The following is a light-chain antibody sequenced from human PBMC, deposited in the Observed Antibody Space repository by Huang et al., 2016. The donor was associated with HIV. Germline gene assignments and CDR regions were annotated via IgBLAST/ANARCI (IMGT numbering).Light chain of an antibody. CDR2: GAS. Sequence: EIVMTQSPATLSVSPGERVTVSCRASQSASSRLAWYQHKPGQAPRLLIYGASTRATGVSARFSGSGSGVEFTLTISNLQSEDFAVYYCQQYKIWPMTFGQGTKVEIK. CDR3: QQYKIWPMT. J-gene: IGKJ1*01. V-gene: IGKV3-15*01. CDR1: QSASSR.